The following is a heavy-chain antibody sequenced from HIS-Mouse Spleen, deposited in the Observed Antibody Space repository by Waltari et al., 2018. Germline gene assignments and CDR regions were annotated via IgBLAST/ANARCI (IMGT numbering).Heavy chain of an antibody. J-gene: IGHJ4*02. CDR2: IYYSGTT. Sequence: QLQLQESGPGLVKPSETLSLTCTVSGGSISSMSYYWGRIRRPPGKGLEWIGSIYYSGTTYYNPSLKSRVTISVDTSKNQFSLKLSSVTAADTAVYYCASRYSSSSQFGYWGQGTLVTVSS. CDR1: GGSISSMSYY. V-gene: IGHV4-39*07. D-gene: IGHD6-6*01. CDR3: ASRYSSSSQFGY.